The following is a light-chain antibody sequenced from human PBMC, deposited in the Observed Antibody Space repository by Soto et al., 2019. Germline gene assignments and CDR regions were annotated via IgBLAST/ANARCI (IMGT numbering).Light chain of an antibody. CDR2: KAS. CDR1: QRISGW. V-gene: IGKV1-5*03. CDR3: QQYSSYPYT. Sequence: DIQMTQSPSTLSASVGDRVTITCRASQRISGWLAWYQQKAGKAPKLLIYKASTLQSAVPSRFSGSGSGTEFTLTISSLQPEDSATYYCQQYSSYPYTVGQGTKLEIK. J-gene: IGKJ2*01.